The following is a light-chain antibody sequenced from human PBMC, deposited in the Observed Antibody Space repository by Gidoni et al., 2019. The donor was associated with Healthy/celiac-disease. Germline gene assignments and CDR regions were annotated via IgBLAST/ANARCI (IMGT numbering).Light chain of an antibody. CDR3: MQALQTPLT. CDR1: QSLLHSNGYNY. CDR2: LGS. Sequence: DSVMTQSPLSLPVTPGAPASISCRSSQSLLHSNGYNYLDWYLQKPGQSPQLLIYLGSNRASGVPDRFSGSGSGTDFTLKISRVEAEDVGVYYCMQALQTPLTFGQGTRLEIK. J-gene: IGKJ5*01. V-gene: IGKV2-28*01.